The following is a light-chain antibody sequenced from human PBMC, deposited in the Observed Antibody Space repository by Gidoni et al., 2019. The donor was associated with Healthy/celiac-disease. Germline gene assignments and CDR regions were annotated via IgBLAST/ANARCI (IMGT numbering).Light chain of an antibody. CDR3: CSYAGSSTFMV. J-gene: IGLJ2*01. Sequence: QSALPQPASVSGSPGPSITISCTGTSSDVGSYNLVSWYQQHPGKAPKLMIYEVSKRPSGVSNRFSGSKSGNTASLTISGLQAEDEADYYCCSYAGSSTFMVFGGGTKLTVL. CDR2: EVS. V-gene: IGLV2-23*02. CDR1: SSDVGSYNL.